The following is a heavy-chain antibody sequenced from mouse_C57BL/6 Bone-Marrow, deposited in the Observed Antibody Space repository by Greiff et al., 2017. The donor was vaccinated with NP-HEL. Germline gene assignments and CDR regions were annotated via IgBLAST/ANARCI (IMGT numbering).Heavy chain of an antibody. V-gene: IGHV1-80*01. CDR2: IYPGDGDT. D-gene: IGHD2-4*01. CDR3: ARFYYEYDEYYFDY. Sequence: QVQLQQSGAELVKPGASVKISCKASGYAFSSYWMNWVKQRPGKGLEWIGQIYPGDGDTNYNGKFKGKATLTADKSSSTAYMQLSSLTSEDSAVYFCARFYYEYDEYYFDYWGQGTTLTVSS. J-gene: IGHJ2*01. CDR1: GYAFSSYW.